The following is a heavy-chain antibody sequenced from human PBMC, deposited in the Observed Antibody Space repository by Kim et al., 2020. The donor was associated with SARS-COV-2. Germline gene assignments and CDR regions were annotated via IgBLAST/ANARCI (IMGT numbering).Heavy chain of an antibody. J-gene: IGHJ4*02. Sequence: GGSLRLSCAASGFTVSSNYMSWVRQAPGKGLEWVSVIYSGGSTYYADSVKGRFTISRDNSKNTLYLQMNSLRAEDTAVYYCARVVTYYYDSSGYYDDYWGQGTLVTVSS. CDR1: GFTVSSNY. CDR2: IYSGGST. V-gene: IGHV3-66*01. CDR3: ARVVTYYYDSSGYYDDY. D-gene: IGHD3-22*01.